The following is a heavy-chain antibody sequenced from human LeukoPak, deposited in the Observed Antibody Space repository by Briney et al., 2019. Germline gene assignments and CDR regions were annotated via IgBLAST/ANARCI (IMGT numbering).Heavy chain of an antibody. J-gene: IGHJ6*02. CDR1: GYSFSDYF. D-gene: IGHD6-13*01. CDR2: INPSGGST. Sequence: GASVKVSCKASGYSFSDYFMQWVRQAPGQGLEWMGIINPSGGSTSYAQKFQGRVTMTRDTSTSTVYMELSSLRSEDTAVYYCARDIGSSSWTDYYYYGMDVWGQGTTVTVSS. V-gene: IGHV1-46*01. CDR3: ARDIGSSSWTDYYYYGMDV.